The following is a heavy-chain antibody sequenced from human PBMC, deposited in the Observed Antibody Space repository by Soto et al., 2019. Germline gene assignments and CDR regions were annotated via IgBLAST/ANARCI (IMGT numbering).Heavy chain of an antibody. D-gene: IGHD2-21*01. CDR3: ALYKMGIGYFGMAV. J-gene: IGHJ6*02. V-gene: IGHV3-23*01. CDR1: DFSFNYHD. Sequence: GGSLRLSCAASDFSFNYHDVSWVRQPPGRGLEWVSAISVGGDGTYYTDSVKGRFSISRDNSKNTVFLQMNSLRVDDTAIYYCALYKMGIGYFGMAVWGQGTTVTVSS. CDR2: ISVGGDGT.